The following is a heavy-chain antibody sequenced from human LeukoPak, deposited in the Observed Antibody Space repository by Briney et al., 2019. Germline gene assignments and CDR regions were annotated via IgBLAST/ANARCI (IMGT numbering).Heavy chain of an antibody. Sequence: SETLSLTCTVSGGSISSYYWSWVRQPAGQGLEWIGRINASGRTTYNPSLKSRVTMSVDTSKNQFSLKVNSVTAADTAVYYCAREYGDFDYWGQGTLVTVSS. J-gene: IGHJ4*02. D-gene: IGHD4-17*01. CDR1: GGSISSYY. CDR3: AREYGDFDY. V-gene: IGHV4-4*07. CDR2: INASGRT.